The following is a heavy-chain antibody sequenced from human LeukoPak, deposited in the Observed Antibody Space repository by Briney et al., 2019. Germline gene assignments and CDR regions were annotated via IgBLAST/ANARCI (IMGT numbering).Heavy chain of an antibody. J-gene: IGHJ5*01. CDR1: GFSFDKHT. CDR2: INSIGGAI. V-gene: IGHV3-64*01. CDR3: ARVGDGSSYDS. Sequence: PGGSLRLSCAASGFSFDKHTMHWVRQAPGMGLEFVSTINSIGGAIFYGSSVKGRFTISRDNSRNTLYPQMDSLRAEDTAVYYCARVGDGSSYDSWGQGTLLTVSS. D-gene: IGHD5-24*01.